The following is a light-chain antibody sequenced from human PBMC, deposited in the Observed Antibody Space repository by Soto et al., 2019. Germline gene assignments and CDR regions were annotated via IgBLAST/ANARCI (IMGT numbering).Light chain of an antibody. CDR3: SSYTSTTALYV. V-gene: IGLV2-14*01. J-gene: IGLJ1*01. CDR1: SSDIGGYNY. Sequence: QSALTQPASVSGSPGQAITISCTGTSSDIGGYNYVSCYQQHPGKAPKLMIYAVSNRPSGVSYRFSGSTSGNTASLTISGLQAEDEADYYCSSYTSTTALYVFGPGTKLTVL. CDR2: AVS.